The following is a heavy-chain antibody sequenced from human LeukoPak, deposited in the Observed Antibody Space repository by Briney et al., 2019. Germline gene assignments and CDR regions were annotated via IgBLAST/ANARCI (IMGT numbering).Heavy chain of an antibody. V-gene: IGHV3-30*18. J-gene: IGHJ4*02. D-gene: IGHD2-21*02. CDR2: ISHDGNNE. Sequence: GGSLRLSCAASGFTFNNYGLSWVRQAPGKGLEWVTLISHDGNNEYYADSVKGRFATSRDDSKNTLYLQMNSLRAEDTAVYYCAKDPSLRVTLPVWGQGTLVTVSS. CDR3: AKDPSLRVTLPV. CDR1: GFTFNNYG.